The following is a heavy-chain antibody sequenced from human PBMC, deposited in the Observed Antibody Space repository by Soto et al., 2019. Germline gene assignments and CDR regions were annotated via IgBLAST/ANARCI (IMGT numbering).Heavy chain of an antibody. V-gene: IGHV3-23*01. CDR3: AKDLGYSYGYGSDY. CDR2: INGGGGTS. CDR1: GFPFTSFA. Sequence: GGSLRLSCAASGFPFTSFAMSWVRPAPGKGLECVSVINGGGGTSYYADSVKGRFTISRDNSKNTLYLQMNSLRADDTAVYFCAKDLGYSYGYGSDYWGQGTLVTVSS. D-gene: IGHD5-18*01. J-gene: IGHJ4*02.